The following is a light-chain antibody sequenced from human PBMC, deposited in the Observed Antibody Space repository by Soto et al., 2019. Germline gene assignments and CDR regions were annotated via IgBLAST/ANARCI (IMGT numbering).Light chain of an antibody. Sequence: DIVMTQSPDSLAVSLGERATINCKSSQSVLYSSNNKNYLAWYQQKPGQPPKLLIYWASTRESGVPDRFSGSGFGEGFTPTISRLQAEGWGIYYCQQYYSTPYTFGQGTKLEIK. V-gene: IGKV4-1*01. J-gene: IGKJ2*01. CDR3: QQYYSTPYT. CDR1: QSVLYSSNNKNY. CDR2: WAS.